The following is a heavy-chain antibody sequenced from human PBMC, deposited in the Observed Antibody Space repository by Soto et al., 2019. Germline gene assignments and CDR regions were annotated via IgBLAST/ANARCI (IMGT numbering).Heavy chain of an antibody. D-gene: IGHD2-8*01. V-gene: IGHV3-33*01. J-gene: IGHJ6*02. CDR2: IWYDVSIK. CDR1: GFTFSSYG. Sequence: QVQLVESGGGVVQPGTSLRLSCAASGFTFSSYGMHWVRQAPGKGLEWVAGIWYDVSIKYYADSVKGRFTISRDNSKNTLCLEMNSLRAEDTAGYYCARARLMDYGMDVWGQGTTVTVSS. CDR3: ARARLMDYGMDV.